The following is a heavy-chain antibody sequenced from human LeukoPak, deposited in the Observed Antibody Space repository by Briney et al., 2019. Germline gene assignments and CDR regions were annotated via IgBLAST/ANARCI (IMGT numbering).Heavy chain of an antibody. Sequence: GGSLRLSCAASGFTFSDYYMSWIRQAPGKGLEWVSYISSSGSTIYYADSVKGRFTISRDNAKNSLYLQMNSLRAEDTAVYYCANLDYGDLTRGQNYYYYMDVWGKGTTVTVSS. CDR2: ISSSGSTI. V-gene: IGHV3-11*04. CDR1: GFTFSDYY. CDR3: ANLDYGDLTRGQNYYYYMDV. D-gene: IGHD4-17*01. J-gene: IGHJ6*03.